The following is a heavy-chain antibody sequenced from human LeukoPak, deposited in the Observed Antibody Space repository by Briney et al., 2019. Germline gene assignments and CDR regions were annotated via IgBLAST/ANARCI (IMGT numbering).Heavy chain of an antibody. CDR1: GFTFSSYA. V-gene: IGHV3-23*01. J-gene: IGHJ4*02. CDR2: ISGSGGST. D-gene: IGHD2-8*01. Sequence: GGSLRLSCAASGFTFSSYAMSWVRQAPGKGLEWVSVISGSGGSTYYADSVKGRFTISRDNSKNTLYLQMNSLRAKDTAVYYCAKEYIVLMVYVGFDYWGQGTLVTVSS. CDR3: AKEYIVLMVYVGFDY.